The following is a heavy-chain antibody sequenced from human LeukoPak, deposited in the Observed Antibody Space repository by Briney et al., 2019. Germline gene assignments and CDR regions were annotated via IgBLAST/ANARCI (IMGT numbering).Heavy chain of an antibody. CDR2: IYTSGST. V-gene: IGHV4-4*07. CDR3: AKSRLGVAVAGYAFDI. Sequence: SETLSLTCTASGGSISSYYWSWIRQPAGKGLEWIGRIYTSGSTNYNPSLKSRVTMSVDTSKNQFSLKLSSVTAADTAVYYCAKSRLGVAVAGYAFDIWGQGTMVTVSS. CDR1: GGSISSYY. D-gene: IGHD6-19*01. J-gene: IGHJ3*02.